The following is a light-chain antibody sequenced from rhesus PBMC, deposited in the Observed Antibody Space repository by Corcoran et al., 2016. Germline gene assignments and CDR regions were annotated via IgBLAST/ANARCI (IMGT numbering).Light chain of an antibody. CDR2: DAT. CDR1: QGITND. V-gene: IGKV1-33*02. Sequence: DIQMTQSPSSLSASLGDRVTITVRARQGITNDLAWYQQKPGETPKLLIYDATSLQSGIPSRFSGRGSGTDFTLTIRSLQSEDFATYYCQHYYSTPPTFGPGTKLDIK. CDR3: QHYYSTPPT. J-gene: IGKJ3*01.